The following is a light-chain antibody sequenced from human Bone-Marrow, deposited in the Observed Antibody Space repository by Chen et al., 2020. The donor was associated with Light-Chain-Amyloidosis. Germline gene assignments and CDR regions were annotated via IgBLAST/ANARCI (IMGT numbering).Light chain of an antibody. CDR1: DLPTKY. V-gene: IGLV3-25*03. CDR2: RDT. Sequence: SYELTQPPSVSVSPGQTARITCSGDDLPTKYAYWYQQKPGQAPVLVRHRDTERPSGISEGFSGSSSGTTATLTISRVQAEDEAEYHCQSADSSGTYEVIFGGGTKLTVL. CDR3: QSADSSGTYEVI. J-gene: IGLJ2*01.